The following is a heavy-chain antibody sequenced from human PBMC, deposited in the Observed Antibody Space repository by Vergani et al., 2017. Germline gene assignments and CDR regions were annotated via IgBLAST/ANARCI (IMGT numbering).Heavy chain of an antibody. Sequence: QVQLQESGPGLVKPSQTLSLTCTVSGGSISSGDYYWSWIRQPPGKGLEWIGYIYYSGSTYYNPSLKSLVTISVDTSKNQFSLKLSSVTAADTAVYYCARWEITIFGVGTIDYWGQGTLVTVSS. CDR1: GGSISSGDYY. V-gene: IGHV4-30-4*08. CDR2: IYYSGST. J-gene: IGHJ4*02. D-gene: IGHD3-3*01. CDR3: ARWEITIFGVGTIDY.